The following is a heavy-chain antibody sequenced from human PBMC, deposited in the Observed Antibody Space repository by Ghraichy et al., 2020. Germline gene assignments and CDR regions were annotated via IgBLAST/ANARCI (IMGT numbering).Heavy chain of an antibody. V-gene: IGHV3-48*02. CDR1: GFTFSTYS. Sequence: GGSLRLSCEASGFTFSTYSMNWVRQAPGKGLEWVSYISTSSGAIYYADSVKGRFTISRDNAKNSVYLQMSSLRDEDPAVYYCARDCGGDCWLINYWGQGTLVTVSS. CDR2: ISTSSGAI. CDR3: ARDCGGDCWLINY. J-gene: IGHJ4*02. D-gene: IGHD2-21*01.